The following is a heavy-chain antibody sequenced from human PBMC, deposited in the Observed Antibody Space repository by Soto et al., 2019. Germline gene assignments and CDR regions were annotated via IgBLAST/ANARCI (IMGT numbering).Heavy chain of an antibody. CDR1: GGTFSSYA. Sequence: QVQLVQSGAEVKKPGSSVKVSCKAYGGTFSSYAISWVRQAPGQGLEWMGGIIPIFGTANYAQKFQGRVTITADESTSTAYMELSSLRSEDTAVYYCARDPGGDCSGGSCYAEHAFDIWGQGTMVTVSS. CDR3: ARDPGGDCSGGSCYAEHAFDI. D-gene: IGHD2-15*01. CDR2: IIPIFGTA. V-gene: IGHV1-69*01. J-gene: IGHJ3*02.